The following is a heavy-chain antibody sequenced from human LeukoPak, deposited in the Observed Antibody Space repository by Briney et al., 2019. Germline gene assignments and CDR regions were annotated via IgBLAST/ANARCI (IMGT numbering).Heavy chain of an antibody. CDR2: ISRSSSAI. Sequence: TGGSLRLSCAASGFTFSNAWMTWVRQAPGKGLEWVSYISRSSSAIYYADSVKGRFTISRDNAKNSLFLQMNSLRDEDTAVYYCARDPYSYDTSGPKPFDYWGQGTLVTVSS. J-gene: IGHJ4*02. CDR1: GFTFSNAW. V-gene: IGHV3-48*02. CDR3: ARDPYSYDTSGPKPFDY. D-gene: IGHD3-3*01.